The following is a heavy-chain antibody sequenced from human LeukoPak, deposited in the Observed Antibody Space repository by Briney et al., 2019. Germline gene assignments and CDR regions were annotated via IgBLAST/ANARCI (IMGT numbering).Heavy chain of an antibody. CDR1: GFTFSSYG. Sequence: GGSLRLSCAASGFTFSSYGMHWVRQAPGKGLEWVAFIRYDGSNKYYADSVKGRFTISRDNSKNTLYLRMNSLRAEDTAVYYCAKALYYYGSGSYPFDYWGQGTLVTVSS. V-gene: IGHV3-30*02. CDR2: IRYDGSNK. CDR3: AKALYYYGSGSYPFDY. D-gene: IGHD3-10*01. J-gene: IGHJ4*02.